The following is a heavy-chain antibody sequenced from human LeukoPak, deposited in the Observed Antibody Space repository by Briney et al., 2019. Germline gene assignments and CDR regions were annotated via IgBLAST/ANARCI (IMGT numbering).Heavy chain of an antibody. J-gene: IGHJ4*02. CDR2: MNPSGGST. V-gene: IGHV1-46*01. D-gene: IGHD3-22*01. Sequence: ASVKVSCKASGYTFTSYAMNWVRQAPGQGLEWMGIMNPSGGSTSYAQKFRGRVIMTGDTSTTTVYMEMSNLSSEDTAMYYCAKSRTTSSASSDYWGQGTLVTVSS. CDR1: GYTFTSYA. CDR3: AKSRTTSSASSDY.